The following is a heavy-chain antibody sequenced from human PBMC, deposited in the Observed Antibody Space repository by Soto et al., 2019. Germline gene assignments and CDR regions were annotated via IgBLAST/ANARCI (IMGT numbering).Heavy chain of an antibody. D-gene: IGHD1-1*01. CDR2: VWYDGSNE. CDR1: GFTFNTYG. CDR3: VRDLGNDSDH. V-gene: IGHV3-33*01. Sequence: QVQLVESGGGVVQPGRSLRLSCVASGFTFNTYGMHWVRQAPGKGLEWLAIVWYDGSNEDYADSVKGRFTISRDNSKNTLYSQMNSLRTDDTAVYYCVRDLGNDSDHWGQGALVTVSS. J-gene: IGHJ4*02.